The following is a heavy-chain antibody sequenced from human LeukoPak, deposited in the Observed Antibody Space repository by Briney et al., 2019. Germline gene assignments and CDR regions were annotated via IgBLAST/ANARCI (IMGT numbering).Heavy chain of an antibody. D-gene: IGHD1-7*01. V-gene: IGHV1-18*01. Sequence: ASVKVSCKASGYTFTGYGISWVRQAPGQGLERMGWISAYNGNTNYAQKLQGRDTMTTDTSTSTAYMELRSLRSDDTAVYYCARGAWELPLDPWGQGTLVTVSS. CDR2: ISAYNGNT. J-gene: IGHJ5*02. CDR1: GYTFTGYG. CDR3: ARGAWELPLDP.